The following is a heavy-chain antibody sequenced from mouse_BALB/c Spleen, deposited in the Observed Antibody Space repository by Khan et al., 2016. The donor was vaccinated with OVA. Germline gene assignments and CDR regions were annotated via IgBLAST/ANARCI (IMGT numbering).Heavy chain of an antibody. Sequence: VQLKESGPGLVKPSQSLSLTCTVTGYSITSDYAWNWIRQFPGNKLEWMGYISYSGRTSYNPSLKSRISNTRDTSKNQFFLQLNSVTTEDTATYYCARSVTITTVVATDFDYWGQGTTLTVSS. CDR3: ARSVTITTVVATDFDY. CDR2: ISYSGRT. CDR1: GYSITSDYA. V-gene: IGHV3-2*02. J-gene: IGHJ2*01. D-gene: IGHD1-1*01.